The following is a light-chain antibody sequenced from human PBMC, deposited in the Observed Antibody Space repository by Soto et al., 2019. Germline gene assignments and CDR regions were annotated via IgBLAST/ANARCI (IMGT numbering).Light chain of an antibody. CDR2: AAS. J-gene: IGKJ4*01. CDR3: QQLPGYAPLT. CDR1: QCVSNY. V-gene: IGKV1-16*01. Sequence: GGERGDGAWMSSQCVSNYLAGYQQKPGKAPKLLIHAASTLQSGVPSRFSGSGSRTPSTHTIRRLQPADFATHPSQQLPGYAPLTYAGGTKVDIK.